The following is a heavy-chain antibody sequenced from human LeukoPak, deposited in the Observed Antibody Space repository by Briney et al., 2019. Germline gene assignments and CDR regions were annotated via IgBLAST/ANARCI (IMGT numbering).Heavy chain of an antibody. V-gene: IGHV1-8*03. CDR1: GYTITSYD. Sequence: ASVNFSFKATGYTITSYDINWVRQATGQGLEWMGWMNPNSGNTGYAQKFQGRVTITRNTSICTAYMELSSLRSEDTAVYYCARRRSSGYYYTTWVYNWFDPWGQGTLVTVSS. CDR2: MNPNSGNT. CDR3: ARRRSSGYYYTTWVYNWFDP. J-gene: IGHJ5*02. D-gene: IGHD3-22*01.